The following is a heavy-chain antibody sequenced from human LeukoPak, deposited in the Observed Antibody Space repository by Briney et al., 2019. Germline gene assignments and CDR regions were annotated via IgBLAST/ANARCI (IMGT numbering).Heavy chain of an antibody. CDR3: AKDRWKYSSSVFDP. Sequence: GGTLRLSCAASGFTFSSYGMSWVRQAPGKGLEWVSAISGSGGSTYYADSVKGRSTISRGNSKNTLYLQMNSLRAEDTAVYYCAKDRWKYSSSVFDPWGQGTLVTVSS. D-gene: IGHD6-13*01. J-gene: IGHJ5*02. CDR2: ISGSGGST. CDR1: GFTFSSYG. V-gene: IGHV3-23*01.